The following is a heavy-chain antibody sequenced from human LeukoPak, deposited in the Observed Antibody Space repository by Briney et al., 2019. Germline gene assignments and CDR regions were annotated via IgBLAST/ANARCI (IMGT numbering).Heavy chain of an antibody. Sequence: GASVKVSCKASGGTFSTYTISWVRQAPGQGLEWMGRIIPILGVVSYAQKFQGTVTITADKSTSTAYMELSSLRSGDTAVYHCARSGPLPSDAFDIWGQGTMVTVSS. V-gene: IGHV1-69*02. J-gene: IGHJ3*02. CDR1: GGTFSTYT. CDR3: ARSGPLPSDAFDI. CDR2: IIPILGVV. D-gene: IGHD5-12*01.